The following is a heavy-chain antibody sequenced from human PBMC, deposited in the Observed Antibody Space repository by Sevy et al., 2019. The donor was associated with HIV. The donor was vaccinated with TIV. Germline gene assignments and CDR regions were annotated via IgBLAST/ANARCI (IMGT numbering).Heavy chain of an antibody. V-gene: IGHV1-69*13. CDR1: GGTFSSYA. CDR3: ARGVYSSGWFDP. D-gene: IGHD6-19*01. CDR2: IIPIFGTA. Sequence: ASVKVSCKASGGTFSSYAISWVRQAPGQGLEWMGGIIPIFGTANYAQKFQGRVTITADESTGTAYMELSSLRSEDTAVYYCARGVYSSGWFDPWGQGTLVTVSS. J-gene: IGHJ5*02.